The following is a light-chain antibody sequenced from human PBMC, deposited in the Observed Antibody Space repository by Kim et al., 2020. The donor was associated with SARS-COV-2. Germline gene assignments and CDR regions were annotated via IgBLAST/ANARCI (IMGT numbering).Light chain of an antibody. V-gene: IGLV2-11*01. J-gene: IGLJ3*02. CDR3: CAYGGTDWV. Sequence: PGQSVTISCTGTSTDVGGYNYVSWYQHNPGKAPKLMIYDVTKRPSGVPYRFSGSKSGNTASLTISGLQADDEADYYCCAYGGTDWVFGGGTQLTVL. CDR2: DVT. CDR1: STDVGGYNY.